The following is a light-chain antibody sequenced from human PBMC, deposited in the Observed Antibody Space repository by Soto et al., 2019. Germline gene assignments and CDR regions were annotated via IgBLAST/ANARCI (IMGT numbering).Light chain of an antibody. CDR2: EVS. CDR3: CSYAGSSSV. CDR1: SSDVGSYNL. J-gene: IGLJ1*01. V-gene: IGLV2-23*02. Sequence: QSALTQPASVSGSPGQSITISCTGTSSDVGSYNLVSWYQQHPGKAPKLMIYEVSKRPSGVSNRFSGSKSGNTASLTISGLQAEDEADYYCCSYAGSSSVFGTGTKDTVL.